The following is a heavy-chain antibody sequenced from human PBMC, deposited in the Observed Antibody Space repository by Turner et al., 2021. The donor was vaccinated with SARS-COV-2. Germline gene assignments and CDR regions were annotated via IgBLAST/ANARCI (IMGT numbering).Heavy chain of an antibody. J-gene: IGHJ4*02. CDR1: AHTFKSHG. V-gene: IGHV1-18*04. D-gene: IGHD1-26*01. CDR3: ARHFSGTYSDRGALNY. Sequence: QVQLVQSEAEMKKPAASVKDSCQTSAHTFKSHGFSWVRQAPGQGLELMGWISALNGNTHFAPKVQDRVIMTTDRSTSTAFLELRSLRSDDTAVYYCARHFSGTYSDRGALNYWGQGTLVIVSS. CDR2: ISALNGNT.